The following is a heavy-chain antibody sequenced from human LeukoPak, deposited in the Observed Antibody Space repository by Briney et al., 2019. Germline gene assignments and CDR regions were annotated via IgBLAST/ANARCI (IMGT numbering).Heavy chain of an antibody. V-gene: IGHV3-53*05. CDR3: AKGYGWEASYYYYYMDV. D-gene: IGHD1-26*01. J-gene: IGHJ6*03. Sequence: GGSLRLSCAASGFTVRSNYMSWVRQAPGKGLEWVSVIYSGGSTYYADSVKGRFTISRDNSKNTLYLQMNSLRAEDTAVYYCAKGYGWEASYYYYYMDVWGKGTTVTISS. CDR2: IYSGGST. CDR1: GFTVRSNY.